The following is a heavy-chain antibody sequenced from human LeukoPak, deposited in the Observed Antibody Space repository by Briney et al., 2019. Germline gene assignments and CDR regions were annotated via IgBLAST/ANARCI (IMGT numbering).Heavy chain of an antibody. CDR1: GFTFSSYA. V-gene: IGHV3-23*01. CDR3: AKDDLGYCSSTSCYAGYFDY. CDR2: ISGSGGST. J-gene: IGHJ4*02. D-gene: IGHD2-2*01. Sequence: QPGGSLRLSCAASGFTFSSYAMSWVRQAPGKGLEWVSAISGSGGSTYYADSVKGRFTISRDNSKNTLYLQMNSLRAEDTAVYYRAKDDLGYCSSTSCYAGYFDYWGQGTLVTVSS.